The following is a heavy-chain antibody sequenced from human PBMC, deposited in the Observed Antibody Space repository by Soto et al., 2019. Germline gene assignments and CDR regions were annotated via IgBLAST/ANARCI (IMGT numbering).Heavy chain of an antibody. CDR3: ARAKAPGGWIAVAGTFDY. CDR2: ISSSSSYI. J-gene: IGHJ4*02. V-gene: IGHV3-21*01. D-gene: IGHD6-19*01. CDR1: GFTFSSYS. Sequence: GGSLRLSCAASGFTFSSYSMNWVRQAPGKGLEWVSSISSSSSYIYYADSVKGRFTISRDNAKNSLYLQMNSLRAEDTAVYYCARAKAPGGWIAVAGTFDYWGQGTLVTVSS.